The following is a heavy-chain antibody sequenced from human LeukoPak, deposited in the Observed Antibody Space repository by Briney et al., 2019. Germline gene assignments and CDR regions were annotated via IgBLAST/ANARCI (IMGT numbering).Heavy chain of an antibody. CDR3: ARGRAIAAAGTLDY. V-gene: IGHV1-18*01. CDR2: ISAYNGNT. J-gene: IGHJ4*02. CDR1: GYTFTSYG. D-gene: IGHD6-13*01. Sequence: ASVKVSCKASGYTFTSYGISWVRQAPGQGLEWMGWISAYNGNTNYAQKLKGRVTMTTDTSTSTAYMELRSLRSDDTAVYYCARGRAIAAAGTLDYWGQGTLVTVSS.